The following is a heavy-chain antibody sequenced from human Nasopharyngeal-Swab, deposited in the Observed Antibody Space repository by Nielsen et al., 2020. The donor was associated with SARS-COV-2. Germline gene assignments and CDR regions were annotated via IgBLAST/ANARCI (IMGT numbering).Heavy chain of an antibody. V-gene: IGHV3-23*01. CDR2: ISIIGATT. CDR3: AREDVPNDY. J-gene: IGHJ4*02. Sequence: GGSLRLSCAASGFTFSSYAMSWVRKAPGKGLEWVSVISIIGATTFYADSVKGRFTISRDNDRNTVYLQMNSLRGDDTAVYYCAREDVPNDYWGQGTLVTVSS. CDR1: GFTFSSYA.